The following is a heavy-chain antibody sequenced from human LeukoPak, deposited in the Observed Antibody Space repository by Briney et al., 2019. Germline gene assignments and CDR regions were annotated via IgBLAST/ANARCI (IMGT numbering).Heavy chain of an antibody. V-gene: IGHV4-38-2*02. D-gene: IGHD2-15*01. CDR2: IYHSGST. J-gene: IGHJ4*02. Sequence: PSETLSLTCTVSGYSISSGYYWGWIRQPPGKGLEWIGSIYHSGSTYYNPSLKSRVTISVDTSKNQFSLKLSSVTAADTAVYYCARSLYCSGGSCYSLGDFDYWGQGTLVTVSS. CDR3: ARSLYCSGGSCYSLGDFDY. CDR1: GYSISSGYY.